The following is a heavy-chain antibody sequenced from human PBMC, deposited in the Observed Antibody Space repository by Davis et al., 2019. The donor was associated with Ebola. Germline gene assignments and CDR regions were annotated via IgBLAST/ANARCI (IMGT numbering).Heavy chain of an antibody. CDR3: ARGKVWSGYSFDY. CDR1: CGSLRGYY. CDR2: INHSGST. J-gene: IGHJ4*02. V-gene: IGHV4-34*01. D-gene: IGHD3-3*01. Sequence: SETLSLTCAVYCGSLRGYYLSWIRHPPGQGLEWVGDINHSGSTNYNPSLKSRVTISVDTSKNQFSLKLSSVTAADTAVYYCARGKVWSGYSFDYWGQGTLVTVSS.